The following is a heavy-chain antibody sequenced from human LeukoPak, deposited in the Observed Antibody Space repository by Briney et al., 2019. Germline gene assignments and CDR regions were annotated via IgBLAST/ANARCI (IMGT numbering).Heavy chain of an antibody. V-gene: IGHV7-4-1*02. CDR1: GYTFTSYG. D-gene: IGHD5-18*01. J-gene: IGHJ3*02. CDR2: INTNTGNP. CDR3: ARTLPYSYGSDAFDI. Sequence: ASVKVSCKASGYTFTSYGISWVRQAPGQGLGWMGWINTNTGNPTYAQGFTGRFVFSLDTSVSTAYLQISSLKAEDTAVYYCARTLPYSYGSDAFDIWGQGTMVTVSS.